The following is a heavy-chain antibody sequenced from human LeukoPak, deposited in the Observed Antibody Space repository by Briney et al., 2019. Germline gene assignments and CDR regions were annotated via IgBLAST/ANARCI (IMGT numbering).Heavy chain of an antibody. J-gene: IGHJ2*01. CDR2: ISYGGST. V-gene: IGHV4-39*01. D-gene: IGHD3-10*01. CDR3: ARRVRSSRSRYFDL. CDR1: GGSISSSTYY. Sequence: PSETLSLTCTVSGGSISSSTYYWGWIRQPPGKGLEWFGSISYGGSTYYNPSLKSRVTISVDTSKNQFSLNLSSVTAADTAVYYCARRVRSSRSRYFDLWGHGTLVTVSS.